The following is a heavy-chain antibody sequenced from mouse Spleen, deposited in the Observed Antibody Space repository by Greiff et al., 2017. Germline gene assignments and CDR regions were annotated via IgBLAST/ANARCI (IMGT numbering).Heavy chain of an antibody. J-gene: IGHJ3*01. CDR2: SRTKANDYTT. CDR3: ARDAGYSHGGFAY. CDR1: GFTFSDFY. V-gene: IGHV7-1*01. Sequence: EVMLVESGGGLIQSGRSLRLSCATSGFTFSDFYMEWVRQAPGKGLEWIAASRTKANDYTTEYSASVKGRFIVSRDTSQSILYLQMNALRAEDTAIYYCARDAGYSHGGFAYWGQGTLVTVSA. D-gene: IGHD2-12*01.